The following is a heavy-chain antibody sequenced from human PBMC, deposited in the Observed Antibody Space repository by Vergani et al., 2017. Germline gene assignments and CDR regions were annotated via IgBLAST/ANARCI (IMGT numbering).Heavy chain of an antibody. CDR2: IYYSGST. CDR3: ARHLAYCGGDCYPYYYGMDV. D-gene: IGHD2-21*02. J-gene: IGHJ6*02. CDR1: GGSISSSSYY. Sequence: QLQLQESGPGLVKPSETLSLTCTVSGGSISSSSYYWGWIRQPPGKGLEWMGSIYYSGSTYYNPSLKSRVTISVDTSKNQFSLKLSSVTAADTAVYYCARHLAYCGGDCYPYYYGMDVWGQGP. V-gene: IGHV4-39*01.